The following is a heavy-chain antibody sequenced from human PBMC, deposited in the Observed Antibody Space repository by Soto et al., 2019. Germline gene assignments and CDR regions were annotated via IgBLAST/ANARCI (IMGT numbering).Heavy chain of an antibody. J-gene: IGHJ6*02. V-gene: IGHV1-69*01. CDR3: ARVPLFEYSISSKSPNYYYYGMDV. CDR1: GGTFSSYA. CDR2: IIPIFGTA. D-gene: IGHD6-13*01. Sequence: QVQLVQSGAEVKKPGSSVKVSCKASGGTFSSYAISWVRQAPGQGLEWMGGIIPIFGTANYAQKFQGRVTITADESTSTAYMELSSLRSEDTAVYYCARVPLFEYSISSKSPNYYYYGMDVWGQGTTVTVSS.